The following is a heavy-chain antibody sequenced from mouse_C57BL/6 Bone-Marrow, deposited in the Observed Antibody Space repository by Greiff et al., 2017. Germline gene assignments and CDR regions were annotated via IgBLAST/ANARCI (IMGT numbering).Heavy chain of an antibody. Sequence: EVQLQQSGPGLVKPSQSLSLTCSVTGYSITSGYYWNWIRQFPGNKLEWMGYISYDGSNNYNPSLKNRISITRDTSKNQFFLKLNSVTTEDTATYYCATPTGFDYWGQGTTLTVSS. D-gene: IGHD2-10*01. CDR3: ATPTGFDY. V-gene: IGHV3-6*01. J-gene: IGHJ2*01. CDR2: ISYDGSN. CDR1: GYSITSGYY.